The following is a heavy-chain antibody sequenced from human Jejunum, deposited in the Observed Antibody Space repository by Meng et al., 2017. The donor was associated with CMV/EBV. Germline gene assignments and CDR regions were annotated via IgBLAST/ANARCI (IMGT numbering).Heavy chain of an antibody. J-gene: IGHJ4*02. CDR1: EFSFSTYA. Sequence: EFSFSTYAMTWVRQAPGKGLEWVSYISSSGSTIYYADSVKGRFTISRDNAKNSLYLQMNSLRAEDTAVYYCARTHYYDSSGPLDYWGQGTLVTVSS. CDR3: ARTHYYDSSGPLDY. D-gene: IGHD3-22*01. CDR2: ISSSGSTI. V-gene: IGHV3-11*01.